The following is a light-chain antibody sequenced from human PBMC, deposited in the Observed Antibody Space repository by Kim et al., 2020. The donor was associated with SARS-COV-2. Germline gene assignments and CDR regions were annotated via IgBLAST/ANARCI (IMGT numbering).Light chain of an antibody. CDR2: GNS. CDR3: QSYDSSHVV. Sequence: PGKRCTNSCAGSSSNIGAGYDVRWYQQLPGTAPKLLIYGNSNRPSGVPDRFSGSKSGTSASLAITGLQAEDEADYYCQSYDSSHVVFGGGTQLTVL. J-gene: IGLJ2*01. V-gene: IGLV1-40*01. CDR1: SSNIGAGYD.